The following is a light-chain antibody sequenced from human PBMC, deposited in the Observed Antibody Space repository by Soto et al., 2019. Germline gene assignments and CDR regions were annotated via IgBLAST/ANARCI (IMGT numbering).Light chain of an antibody. CDR2: SDN. CDR3: AAWDVSLVV. J-gene: IGLJ2*01. Sequence: QSVLTQPPSASGTPGQRFTISCSGSSSNIGTNTVIWYQQLPGAAPKLLIYSDNQRPSGVPDRFSGSKSGTSASLAISGLQSEDEADYYCAAWDVSLVVFGGGTQLTVL. V-gene: IGLV1-44*01. CDR1: SSNIGTNT.